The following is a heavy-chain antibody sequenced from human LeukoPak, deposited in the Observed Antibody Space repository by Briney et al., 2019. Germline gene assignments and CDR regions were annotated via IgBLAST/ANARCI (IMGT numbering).Heavy chain of an antibody. CDR1: GFIFSSNW. J-gene: IGHJ5*01. V-gene: IGHV3-7*05. CDR3: ARAPTVTTRVFAS. Sequence: GGSLRLSCAASGFIFSSNWMTWVRQAPGKGLEWVANIKQDGTETYYVDSLKGRFTISRDNAKNSLYLQLNSLRAEDTAVYYCARAPTVTTRVFASWGQGTLVTVSS. D-gene: IGHD4-17*01. CDR2: IKQDGTET.